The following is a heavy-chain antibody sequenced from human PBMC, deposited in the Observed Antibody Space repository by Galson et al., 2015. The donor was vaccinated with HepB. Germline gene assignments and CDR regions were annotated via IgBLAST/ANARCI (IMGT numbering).Heavy chain of an antibody. Sequence: SVKVSCKASGYTFTTYGISWVRQAPGQGLEWMGWITTYNGNTNYAQNLQGRVTMTTDTSTRTAYMELRSLRSDDTAIYYCARAVGATKSIQDAFDIWGQGTMVTVSS. CDR3: ARAVGATKSIQDAFDI. D-gene: IGHD1-26*01. CDR1: GYTFTTYG. CDR2: ITTYNGNT. J-gene: IGHJ3*02. V-gene: IGHV1-18*01.